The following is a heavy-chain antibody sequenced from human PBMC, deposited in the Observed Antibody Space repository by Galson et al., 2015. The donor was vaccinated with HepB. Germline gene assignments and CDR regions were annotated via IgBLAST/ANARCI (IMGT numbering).Heavy chain of an antibody. V-gene: IGHV3-23*01. CDR1: GFTFSSYA. J-gene: IGHJ4*02. Sequence: SLRLSCAASGFTFSSYAMSWVRQAPGKGLEWVSAISGSGGSTYYADSVKGRFTISRDNSKNTLYLQMNSLRAEDTAVYYCAKDALSSIRAETHFDYWGQGTLFSVHS. D-gene: IGHD1-14*01. CDR2: ISGSGGST. CDR3: AKDALSSIRAETHFDY.